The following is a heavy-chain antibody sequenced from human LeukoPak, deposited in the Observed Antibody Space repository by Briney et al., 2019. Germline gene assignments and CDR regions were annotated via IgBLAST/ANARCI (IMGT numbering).Heavy chain of an antibody. Sequence: ASVKVSCKASGYTFTSYGISWVRQAPGQGLEWMGWISAYNGNPNYAQKLQGRVTMTTDTSTSTAYMELRSLRSDDTAVYYCALYYYDSSGYYLLFDYWGQGTLVTVSS. J-gene: IGHJ4*02. CDR3: ALYYYDSSGYYLLFDY. D-gene: IGHD3-22*01. CDR1: GYTFTSYG. CDR2: ISAYNGNP. V-gene: IGHV1-18*01.